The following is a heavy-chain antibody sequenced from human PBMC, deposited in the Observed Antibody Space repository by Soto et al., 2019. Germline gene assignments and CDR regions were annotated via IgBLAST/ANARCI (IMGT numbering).Heavy chain of an antibody. CDR2: ISFSGNTI. CDR3: ARGGELGPPMDV. J-gene: IGHJ6*04. D-gene: IGHD7-27*01. Sequence: QVQLVESGGDLVKPGGSLRLSCAASGFTLTDHYMSWIRQAPGKGLEWVSYISFSGNTIYYADSVKGRFTISRDNAKNSLYLQINSLRAEDTAVYYCARGGELGPPMDVWGKGTTVTVSS. V-gene: IGHV3-11*01. CDR1: GFTLTDHY.